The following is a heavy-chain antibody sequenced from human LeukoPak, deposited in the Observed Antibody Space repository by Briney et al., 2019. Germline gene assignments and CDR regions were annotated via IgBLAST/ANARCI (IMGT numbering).Heavy chain of an antibody. CDR2: IDPSDSYN. CDR3: ARQVTYDGFDI. CDR1: GYSITSYW. V-gene: IGHV5-10-1*01. J-gene: IGHJ3*02. D-gene: IGHD2-21*02. Sequence: GESLKISCKGSGYSITSYWITWVRQMAGKALEWMGRIDPSDSYNNYSPSFPGHVTLSADQSISTAYLQWSSLKASDTAMYYCARQVTYDGFDIWGQGTMVTVSS.